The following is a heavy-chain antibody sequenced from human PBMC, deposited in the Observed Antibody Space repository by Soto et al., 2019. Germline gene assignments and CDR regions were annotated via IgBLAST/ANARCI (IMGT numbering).Heavy chain of an antibody. Sequence: QVQLVQSGAEVKKPGASVKVSCKASGYTFTNNDINWVRQATGQGLEWMGWMNPNSGNTGYAQNCQGRVTLTRNTARSTAYMVLRSLRSQDTAVYYCASGQSGYFAPYWGQGTLDTVST. CDR2: MNPNSGNT. D-gene: IGHD3-9*01. J-gene: IGHJ4*02. V-gene: IGHV1-8*01. CDR1: GYTFTNND. CDR3: ASGQSGYFAPY.